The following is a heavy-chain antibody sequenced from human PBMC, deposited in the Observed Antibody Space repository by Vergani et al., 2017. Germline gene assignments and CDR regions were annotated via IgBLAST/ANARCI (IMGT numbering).Heavy chain of an antibody. V-gene: IGHV4-39*01. CDR2: IYYSWST. Sequence: QLQLQESGPGLVKPSATLSLTCSVSGASIRSSNYYLGWLRQPPGKGLEWIASIYYSWSTYYNPSLKSRVTISVDTSKNQFSLKLSSVTAADTAVYFCARHSTVEWLVKLGWIDPWGQGILVTVSS. CDR1: GASIRSSNYY. J-gene: IGHJ5*02. CDR3: ARHSTVEWLVKLGWIDP. D-gene: IGHD6-19*01.